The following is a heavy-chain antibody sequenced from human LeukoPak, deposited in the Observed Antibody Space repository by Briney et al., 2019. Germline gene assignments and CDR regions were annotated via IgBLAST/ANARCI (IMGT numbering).Heavy chain of an antibody. CDR1: GGTFSSYA. CDR3: ARRDLDTAMVTWAFDI. Sequence: SVKVSCKASGGTFSSYATSWVRQAPGQGLEWVGGIIPIFGTANYAQKFQGRVTITTDESTSTAYMELSSLRSEDTAVYYCARRDLDTAMVTWAFDIWGQGTMVTVSS. J-gene: IGHJ3*02. CDR2: IIPIFGTA. V-gene: IGHV1-69*05. D-gene: IGHD5-18*01.